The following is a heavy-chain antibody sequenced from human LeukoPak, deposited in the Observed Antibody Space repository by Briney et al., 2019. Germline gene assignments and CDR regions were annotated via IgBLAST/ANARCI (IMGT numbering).Heavy chain of an antibody. V-gene: IGHV3-30*02. J-gene: IGHJ4*02. Sequence: GGSLRLSCAGSGFKFATYGMHWVRQTPGKGLEWVAFIRYDGSNKYYADSVKGRFTISRDNSKNTLYLQMNSLRAEDTAVYYCAKDLDDSSGYYWGPFDYWGQGTLVTVSS. CDR2: IRYDGSNK. D-gene: IGHD3-22*01. CDR1: GFKFATYG. CDR3: AKDLDDSSGYYWGPFDY.